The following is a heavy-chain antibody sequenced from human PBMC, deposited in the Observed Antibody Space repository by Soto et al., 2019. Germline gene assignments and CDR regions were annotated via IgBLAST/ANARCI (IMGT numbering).Heavy chain of an antibody. Sequence: SLTNPLPWTVSEGYRTSGADSWNWIRQPPGKGLEWIGYIFPSGTTYYNPSLKSRVSISIDVSKNQFSLNLRSLTAADTAVYYCARGREFDSWGQGTLVTLSS. V-gene: IGHV4-30-2*01. CDR1: EGYRTSGADS. CDR3: ARGREFDS. CDR2: IFPSGTT. J-gene: IGHJ4*02.